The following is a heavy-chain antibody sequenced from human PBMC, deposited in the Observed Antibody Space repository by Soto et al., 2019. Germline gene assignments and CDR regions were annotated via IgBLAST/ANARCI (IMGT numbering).Heavy chain of an antibody. CDR2: IDPSDSQT. CDR1: GYSFAGYW. Sequence: PGEFLKISCKGSGYSFAGYWITWVRQKPGKGLEWMGRIDPSDSQTYYSPSFRGHVTISATKSITTVFLQWSSLRASGTAMYYCARQIYDSDTGPNFQYYFDSWGQGTPVTVSS. D-gene: IGHD3-22*01. J-gene: IGHJ4*02. V-gene: IGHV5-10-1*01. CDR3: ARQIYDSDTGPNFQYYFDS.